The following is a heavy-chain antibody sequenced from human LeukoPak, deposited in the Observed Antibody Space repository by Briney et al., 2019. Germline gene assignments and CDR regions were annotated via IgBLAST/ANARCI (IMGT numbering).Heavy chain of an antibody. CDR3: TSFQGYGDYYYYGMDV. Sequence: GRSLRLSCTASGFTFGDYAMSWVRQAPGKGLEWVGFTRSKAYGGTTEYAASVKGRFTISRDDSKSIAYLQMNSLKTEDTAVYYCTSFQGYGDYYYYGMDVWGQGTTVTVSS. V-gene: IGHV3-49*04. CDR2: TRSKAYGGTT. J-gene: IGHJ6*02. CDR1: GFTFGDYA. D-gene: IGHD4-17*01.